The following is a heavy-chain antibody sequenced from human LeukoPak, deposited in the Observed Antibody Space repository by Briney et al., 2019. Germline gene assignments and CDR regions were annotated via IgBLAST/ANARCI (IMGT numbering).Heavy chain of an antibody. CDR1: GFTFSSYA. V-gene: IGHV3-23*01. CDR2: ISDSGHRT. Sequence: GGSLRLSCAASGFTFSSYALTWVRQAPGKGLEWVSTISDSGHRTYYSDSVKGRFTISRDNSKNTLYLQMNSLRAEDTAVYYCAKKWIQLWSNHDYWGQGTLVTVSS. CDR3: AKKWIQLWSNHDY. J-gene: IGHJ4*02. D-gene: IGHD5-18*01.